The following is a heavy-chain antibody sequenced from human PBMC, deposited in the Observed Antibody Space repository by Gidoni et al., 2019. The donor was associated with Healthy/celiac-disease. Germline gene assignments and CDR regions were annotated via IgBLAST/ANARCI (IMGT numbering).Heavy chain of an antibody. V-gene: IGHV1-69*01. J-gene: IGHJ4*02. CDR3: ARAGGYNSAFDY. CDR2: SIPIFGTA. Sequence: LEWMGGSIPIFGTANYAQKFQGRVTITADESTSTAYMELSSLRSEDTAVYYCARAGGYNSAFDYWGQGTLVTVSS. D-gene: IGHD5-12*01.